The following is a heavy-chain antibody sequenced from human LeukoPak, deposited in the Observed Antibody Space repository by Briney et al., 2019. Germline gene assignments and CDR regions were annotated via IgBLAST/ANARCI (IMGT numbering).Heavy chain of an antibody. CDR2: ISSSSSYI. CDR1: GFTFSSYS. J-gene: IGHJ3*02. V-gene: IGHV3-21*01. Sequence: GGSLRLSCAASGFTFSSYSMNWVRQAPGKGLEWVSSISSSSSYIYYADSVKGRFTISRDNAKNSLYLQMNSLRAEDTAVYYCAKDVRWGTSPDAFDIWGQGTMVTVSS. D-gene: IGHD2-2*01. CDR3: AKDVRWGTSPDAFDI.